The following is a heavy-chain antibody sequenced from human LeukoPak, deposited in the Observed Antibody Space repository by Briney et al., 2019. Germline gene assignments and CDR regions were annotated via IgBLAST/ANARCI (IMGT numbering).Heavy chain of an antibody. V-gene: IGHV1-8*01. CDR2: MNPNSGNT. CDR1: GYTFTSYD. J-gene: IGHJ4*02. Sequence: ASVKVSCKASGYTFTSYDINWVRQATGQGLERMGWMNPNSGNTGYAQKFQGRVTMARNTSISTAYMELSSLRSEDTAVYYCARENRIQLWSDWGQGTLVTVSS. D-gene: IGHD5-18*01. CDR3: ARENRIQLWSD.